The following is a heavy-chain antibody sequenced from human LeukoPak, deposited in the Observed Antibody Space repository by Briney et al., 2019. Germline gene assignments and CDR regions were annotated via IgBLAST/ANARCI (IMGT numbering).Heavy chain of an antibody. J-gene: IGHJ4*02. D-gene: IGHD2-21*01. CDR2: ISPDGNGK. CDR3: AAWYSETTQDHNS. CDR1: GFTFSKSW. V-gene: IGHV3-7*01. Sequence: GGSLRLSCEAPGFTFSKSWMNLVRQSPGKGLEWVANISPDGNGKRSVCSVKGRFTVSRDNAKASLFLQMNNLRAEDTALYYCAAWYSETTQDHNSWGQGTLVTVSS.